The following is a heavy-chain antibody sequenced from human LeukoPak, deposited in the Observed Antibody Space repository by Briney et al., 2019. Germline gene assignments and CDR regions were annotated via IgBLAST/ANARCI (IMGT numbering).Heavy chain of an antibody. CDR2: IYYSGST. CDR1: GGSISSYY. D-gene: IGHD2-21*02. V-gene: IGHV4-59*01. CDR3: ARMRGVTPDNWFDP. Sequence: SETLSLTCTVSGGSISSYYWSWIRQPPGKGLEWIGYIYYSGSTNYNPSLKSRVTISVDTSKNQFSLKLSSVTAADTAVYYCARMRGVTPDNWFDPWGQGTLVTVSS. J-gene: IGHJ5*02.